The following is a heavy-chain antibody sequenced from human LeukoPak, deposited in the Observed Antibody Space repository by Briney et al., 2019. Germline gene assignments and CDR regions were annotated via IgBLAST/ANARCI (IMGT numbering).Heavy chain of an antibody. J-gene: IGHJ4*02. CDR3: ARRLEGATGEFDY. CDR2: IYYSGST. D-gene: IGHD1-26*01. Sequence: SETLSLTCTVSGGSISSSSYYWGWIRQPPGKGLEWIGSIYYSGSTYYNPSLKSRVTISVDTSKNQFSLKLSSVTAADTAVYYCARRLEGATGEFDYWGQGTLVTVSS. CDR1: GGSISSSSYY. V-gene: IGHV4-39*01.